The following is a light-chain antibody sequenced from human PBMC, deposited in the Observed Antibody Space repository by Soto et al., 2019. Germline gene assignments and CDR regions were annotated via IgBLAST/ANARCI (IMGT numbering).Light chain of an antibody. CDR2: AAS. CDR3: QQYKSYSPWT. CDR1: QSISNH. Sequence: DFPMTQSPSSLSASVEDRVIITRRASQSISNHLNWYQQKPGKAPKLLIFAASSLESGVPSRFSGSGSGTEFTLTISSLQPDDFATYYCQQYKSYSPWTFGQGTKVDI. J-gene: IGKJ1*01. V-gene: IGKV1-5*01.